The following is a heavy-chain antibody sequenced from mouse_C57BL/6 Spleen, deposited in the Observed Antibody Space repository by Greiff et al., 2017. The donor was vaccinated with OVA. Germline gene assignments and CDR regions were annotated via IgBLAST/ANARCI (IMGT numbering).Heavy chain of an antibody. Sequence: VQLKESGPGLVKPSQSLSLTCSVTGYSITSGYYWNWIRQFPVNKLEWMGYISYDGSNNYNPSLKNRISITRDTSKNQFFLKLNSVTTEDTATYYCARGIDYGSSYGYWGQGTTLTVSS. CDR1: GYSITSGYY. D-gene: IGHD1-1*01. CDR2: ISYDGSN. J-gene: IGHJ2*01. CDR3: ARGIDYGSSYGY. V-gene: IGHV3-6*01.